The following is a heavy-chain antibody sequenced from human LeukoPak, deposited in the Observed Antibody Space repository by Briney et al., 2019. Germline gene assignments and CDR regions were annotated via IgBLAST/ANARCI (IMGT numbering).Heavy chain of an antibody. J-gene: IGHJ3*02. V-gene: IGHV4-61*02. Sequence: SETLSLTCTVSGGSISSGSYYWSWIRQPAGKGLEWIGRIYTSGSTNYNPSLKSRVTISVDTSKNQFSLKLSSVTAADTAVYYCARSSSSGTDAFDIWGQGTMVTVSS. CDR2: IYTSGST. CDR1: GGSISSGSYY. D-gene: IGHD6-6*01. CDR3: ARSSSSGTDAFDI.